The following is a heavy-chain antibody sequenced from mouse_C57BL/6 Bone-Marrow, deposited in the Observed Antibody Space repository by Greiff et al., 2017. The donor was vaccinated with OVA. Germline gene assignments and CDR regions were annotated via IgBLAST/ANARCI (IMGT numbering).Heavy chain of an antibody. Sequence: EVKLVESGPGLVKPSQSLSLTCSVPGYSITSGYYWNWIRQFPGNKLEWMGYISYDGSNNYNPSLKNRISITRDTSKNQFFLKLNSVTTEDTATYYCARDDGYPWFAYWGQGTLVTVSA. D-gene: IGHD2-3*01. CDR1: GYSITSGYY. J-gene: IGHJ3*01. CDR3: ARDDGYPWFAY. V-gene: IGHV3-6*01. CDR2: ISYDGSN.